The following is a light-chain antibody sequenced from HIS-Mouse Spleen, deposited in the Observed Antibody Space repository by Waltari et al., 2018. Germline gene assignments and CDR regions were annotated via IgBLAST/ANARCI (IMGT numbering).Light chain of an antibody. CDR2: EDS. CDR1: ALPKKY. CDR3: YSTDSSGNHRV. V-gene: IGLV3-10*01. Sequence: SYVLTQPPSVSVAPGNTARITCSGDALPKKYAYWYQQKSGPAPVLVIYEDSKRPSGIPERFSGSSSGTMATLTISGAQVEDEADYYCYSTDSSGNHRVFGGGTKLTVL. J-gene: IGLJ2*01.